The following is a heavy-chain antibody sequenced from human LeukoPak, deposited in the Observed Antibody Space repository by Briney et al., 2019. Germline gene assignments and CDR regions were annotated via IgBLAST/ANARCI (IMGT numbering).Heavy chain of an antibody. CDR3: AKGRGGSYGYFDY. V-gene: IGHV3-23*01. CDR1: GFTFSTYA. Sequence: GGSLRLSCAASGFTFSTYAMSWVRQATGKGLEWVSSISGSGGSTYYADSVKGRFTISRDNSKNTLYLQMNSLRAEDTAVYYCAKGRGGSYGYFDYWGQGTLVTVSS. J-gene: IGHJ4*02. CDR2: ISGSGGST. D-gene: IGHD1-26*01.